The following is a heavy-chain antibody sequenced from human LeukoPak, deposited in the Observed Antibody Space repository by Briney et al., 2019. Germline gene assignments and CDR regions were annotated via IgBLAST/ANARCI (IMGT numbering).Heavy chain of an antibody. V-gene: IGHV4-38-2*02. CDR3: ARDRADGYDRDAFDI. CDR1: GYSISSGYY. CDR2: IYHSGST. J-gene: IGHJ3*02. D-gene: IGHD5-12*01. Sequence: SETLSLTCTVSGYSISSGYYWGWIRQPPGKGLEWIGSIYHSGSTYYNPSLKSRVTISVDTSKNQFSLKLSSVTAADTAVYYCARDRADGYDRDAFDIWGQGTMVTVSS.